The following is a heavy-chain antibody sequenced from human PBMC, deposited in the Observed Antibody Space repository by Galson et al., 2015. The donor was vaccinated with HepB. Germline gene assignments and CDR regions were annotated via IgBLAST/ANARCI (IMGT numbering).Heavy chain of an antibody. CDR3: TRMGDFSGYSSK. V-gene: IGHV3-73*01. J-gene: IGHJ4*02. CDR2: IRGKGNDYTT. Sequence: SLRLSCAASGFTFSGSAIHWVRQASGKGPEWVGRIRGKGNDYTTSYVESLRGRFTISRDDSRNKAYLHMKSLKTEDTAVYCWTRMGDFSGYSSKWGQGTLVTVSS. D-gene: IGHD5-12*01. CDR1: GFTFSGSA.